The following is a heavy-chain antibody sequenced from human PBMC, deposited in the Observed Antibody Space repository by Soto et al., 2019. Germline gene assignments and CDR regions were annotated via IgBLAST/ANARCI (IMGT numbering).Heavy chain of an antibody. CDR1: GFTFSDYY. D-gene: IGHD2-15*01. CDR2: ISSSGSTI. Sequence: NPGGSLRLSCAASGFTFSDYYMSWIRQAPGKGLEWVSYISSSGSTIYYADSVKGRFTISRDNAKNSLYLQMNSLRAEDTAVYYCARLPISAYSVAYYYYGMDVWGQGTTVTVSS. CDR3: ARLPISAYSVAYYYYGMDV. J-gene: IGHJ6*02. V-gene: IGHV3-11*01.